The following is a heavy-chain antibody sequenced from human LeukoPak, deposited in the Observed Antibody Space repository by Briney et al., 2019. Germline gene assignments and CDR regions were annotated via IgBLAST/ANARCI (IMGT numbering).Heavy chain of an antibody. D-gene: IGHD4-17*01. CDR3: ARDLLVSTVTTDY. V-gene: IGHV1-2*02. CDR2: INPNSGDT. J-gene: IGHJ4*02. Sequence: GASVKVSCKASGYTFTGSYMHWVRQAPGQGLEWMGWINPNSGDTKYAQKFQGRVTMTWDTSISTAYMELSRLRSDDTAVYYCARDLLVSTVTTDYWGQGTLVTVSS. CDR1: GYTFTGSY.